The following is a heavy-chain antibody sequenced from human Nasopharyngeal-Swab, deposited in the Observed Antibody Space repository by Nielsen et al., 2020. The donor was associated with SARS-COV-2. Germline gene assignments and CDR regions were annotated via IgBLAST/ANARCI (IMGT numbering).Heavy chain of an antibody. D-gene: IGHD6-13*01. CDR2: IYGDGTT. J-gene: IGHJ5*02. CDR1: GFIVTDNY. CDR3: ARPLSRDSTWTTEANWFDP. Sequence: GGSLRLSCAASGFIVTDNYMSWVRQPPGKGLECVSVIYGDGTTDYADFVKGRFTISRDNSENTVYLQMNSLRAEDTALYHCARPLSRDSTWTTEANWFDPWGQGTLVTVSS. V-gene: IGHV3-53*01.